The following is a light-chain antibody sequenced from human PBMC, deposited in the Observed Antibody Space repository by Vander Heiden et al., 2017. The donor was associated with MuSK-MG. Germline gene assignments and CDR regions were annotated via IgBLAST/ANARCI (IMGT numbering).Light chain of an antibody. J-gene: IGLJ1*01. CDR2: QDS. CDR1: KLGDKY. V-gene: IGLV3-1*01. CDR3: QAWDSSTVV. Sequence: SYELTPPPPVSVSPGQTASITCSGDKLGDKYACWYQQKPGQSPVLVIYQDSKRPSGIPERFSGSNSGNTATLTISGTQAMDEADYYCQAWDSSTVVFGTGTKVTVL.